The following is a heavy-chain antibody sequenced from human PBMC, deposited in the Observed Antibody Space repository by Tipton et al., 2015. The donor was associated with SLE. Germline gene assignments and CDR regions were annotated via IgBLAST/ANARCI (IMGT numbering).Heavy chain of an antibody. CDR3: SRGDQEGYYSYNMDV. CDR1: GYTLTGYF. Sequence: QVQLVQSGDEVKKPGASVKVSCKASGYTLTGYFLHWVRQAPGQGLEWMGRINPKSGGTSLAQKFQGRVTMSRDTSSSTVYMELDSLTSDDTAVYYCSRGDQEGYYSYNMDVWGQGTTVTVSS. CDR2: INPKSGGT. V-gene: IGHV1-2*06. J-gene: IGHJ6*02.